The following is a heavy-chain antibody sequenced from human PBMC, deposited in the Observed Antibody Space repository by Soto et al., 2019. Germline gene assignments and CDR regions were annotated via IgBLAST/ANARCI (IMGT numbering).Heavy chain of an antibody. D-gene: IGHD6-19*01. CDR3: VKDPGAVTGDEYFQH. CDR1: GFTFSSYA. J-gene: IGHJ1*01. CDR2: ISSNGGTA. Sequence: LRLSCSASGFTFSSYAVHWVRQAPGKGLEYASGISSNGGTAYYVDSVKGRFIISRDNSKNTLYLQLSSLRTEDTAVYYCVKDPGAVTGDEYFQHWGLGTLVTVSS. V-gene: IGHV3-64D*06.